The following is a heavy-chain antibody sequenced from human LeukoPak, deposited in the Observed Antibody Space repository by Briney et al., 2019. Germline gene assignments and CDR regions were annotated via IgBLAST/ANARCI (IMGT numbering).Heavy chain of an antibody. D-gene: IGHD6-19*01. CDR3: ARVDSSGWYSSDY. V-gene: IGHV1-8*02. CDR1: GGTFSSYA. J-gene: IGHJ4*02. Sequence: ASVKVSCEASGGTFSSYAVSWVRQATGQGLEWMGWMNPNSGNTGYAQKFQGRVTMTRNTSISTAYMELSSLRSEDTAVYYCARVDSSGWYSSDYWGQGTLVTVSS. CDR2: MNPNSGNT.